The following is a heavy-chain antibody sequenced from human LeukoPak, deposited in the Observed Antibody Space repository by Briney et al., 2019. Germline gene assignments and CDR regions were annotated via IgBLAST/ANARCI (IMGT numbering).Heavy chain of an antibody. J-gene: IGHJ4*02. Sequence: ASVKVSCKASGYTFTSYAMRWVRQAPGQRLEWMGWINAGNGNTKYSQKFQGRVTITRDTSASTAYMELSSLRSEDTAVYYCARDRHYYGSGSYYKLDYWGQGTLVTVSS. CDR1: GYTFTSYA. V-gene: IGHV1-3*01. CDR3: ARDRHYYGSGSYYKLDY. D-gene: IGHD3-10*01. CDR2: INAGNGNT.